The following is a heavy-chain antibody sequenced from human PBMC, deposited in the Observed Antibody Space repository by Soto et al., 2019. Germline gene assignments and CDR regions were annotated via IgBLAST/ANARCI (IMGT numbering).Heavy chain of an antibody. J-gene: IGHJ4*02. CDR3: ARRKERPGPNYLDL. CDR1: GDTFTKYD. Sequence: ASVKVSCKASGDTFTKYDFNWVRQATGQGLEWMGWMNPSNGNAGYAQKYRGRVTMTSNTSITTAYMELSGLRYDDTAVYYCARRKERPGPNYLDLWGQGTLVTAPQ. CDR2: MNPSNGNA. V-gene: IGHV1-8*01. D-gene: IGHD6-25*01.